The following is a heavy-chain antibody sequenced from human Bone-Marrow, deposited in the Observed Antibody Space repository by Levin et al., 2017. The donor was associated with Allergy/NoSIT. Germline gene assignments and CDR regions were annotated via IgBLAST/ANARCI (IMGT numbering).Heavy chain of an antibody. V-gene: IGHV3-48*01. Sequence: GGSLRLSCAASGFTFSTYSMNWVRQAPGKGLEWVSYISTSSSTIYYVDSVKGRFTISRDNAENALYLQMNSLRAEDTAVYYCARGYSSGRKAFDIWGQGTMDTVSS. CDR3: ARGYSSGRKAFDI. CDR2: ISTSSSTI. J-gene: IGHJ3*02. CDR1: GFTFSTYS. D-gene: IGHD6-19*01.